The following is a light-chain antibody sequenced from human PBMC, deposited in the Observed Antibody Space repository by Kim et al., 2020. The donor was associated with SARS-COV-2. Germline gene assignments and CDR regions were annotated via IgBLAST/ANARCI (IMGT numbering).Light chain of an antibody. Sequence: SYELTQPPSVSVSPGQTASITCSGDKLGDKYACXYQQKPGQSPVQVIYQDSKRPSGIPERFSGSNSGNTATLTISGTQAMDEADYYCQAWDSSTAIFGGG. CDR1: KLGDKY. CDR2: QDS. CDR3: QAWDSSTAI. J-gene: IGLJ2*01. V-gene: IGLV3-1*01.